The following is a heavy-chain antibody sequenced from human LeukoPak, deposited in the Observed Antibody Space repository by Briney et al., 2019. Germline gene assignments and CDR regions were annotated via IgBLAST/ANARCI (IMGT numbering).Heavy chain of an antibody. J-gene: IGHJ1*01. Sequence: GGSLRLSCAASGFTFSSHSMTWVRQAPGKGLEWVSSISTSSSYIYYADSVKGRFTISRDNAKKSLYLQMNSLRAEDTAVYYCAKDVSSGWYTEYFQHWGQGTLVTVSS. CDR3: AKDVSSGWYTEYFQH. D-gene: IGHD6-19*01. V-gene: IGHV3-21*04. CDR2: ISTSSSYI. CDR1: GFTFSSHS.